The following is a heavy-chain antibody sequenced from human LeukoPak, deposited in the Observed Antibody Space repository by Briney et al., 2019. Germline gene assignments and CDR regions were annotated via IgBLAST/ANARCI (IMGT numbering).Heavy chain of an antibody. J-gene: IGHJ3*02. CDR3: ARDSMDSITIFGVIIINAFDI. D-gene: IGHD3-3*01. V-gene: IGHV1-69*01. CDR2: IIPILGTA. CDR1: GGTFSSYA. Sequence: SVKVSCKASGGTFSSYAISWVRQAPGQGLEWMGGIIPILGTANYAQKFQGRVTITADESTSTSYMQLSSLRSEDTAVYYCARDSMDSITIFGVIIINAFDIWGQGTMVTVSS.